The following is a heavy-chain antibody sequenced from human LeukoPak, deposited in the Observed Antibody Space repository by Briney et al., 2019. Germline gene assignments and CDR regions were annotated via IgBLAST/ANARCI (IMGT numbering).Heavy chain of an antibody. Sequence: RPGGSLRLSCAASGFTFSSYWMHWVRQAPGKGLVWVSRINSDGSSTSYADSVKGRFTISRDNAKNTLYLQMNSLRAEDTAVYYCAKDQMRLRSYYYMDVWGKGPRSPSP. D-gene: IGHD6-25*01. CDR2: INSDGSST. V-gene: IGHV3-74*01. CDR3: AKDQMRLRSYYYMDV. J-gene: IGHJ6*03. CDR1: GFTFSSYW.